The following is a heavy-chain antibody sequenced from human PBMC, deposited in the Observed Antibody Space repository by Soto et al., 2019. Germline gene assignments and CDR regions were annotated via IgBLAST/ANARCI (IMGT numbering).Heavy chain of an antibody. CDR3: ARVCSGGSCYYYYGMDV. CDR2: IYYSGST. V-gene: IGHV4-59*01. Sequence: SETLSLTCTVSGGSISSYYWSWIRQPPGKGLEWIGYIYYSGSTKYNPSLKSRVTISVDTSKNQFSLKLYSVTAADTAVYYCARVCSGGSCYYYYGMDVWGQGTTVTVSS. CDR1: GGSISSYY. D-gene: IGHD2-15*01. J-gene: IGHJ6*02.